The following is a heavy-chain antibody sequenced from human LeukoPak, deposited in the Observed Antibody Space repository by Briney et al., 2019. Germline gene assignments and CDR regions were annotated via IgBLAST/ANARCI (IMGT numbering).Heavy chain of an antibody. CDR1: GGSISSGGYY. V-gene: IGHV4-31*03. D-gene: IGHD3-10*01. CDR2: IYYSGST. CDR3: ARINYGHVTDGFDY. Sequence: SETLSLTCTVSGGSISSGGYYWSWIRQHPGKGLEWIGYIYYSGSTYYNPSLKSRVTISVDTSKNQFSLKLSSVTAADTAVYYCARINYGHVTDGFDYWGQGTLVTVSS. J-gene: IGHJ4*02.